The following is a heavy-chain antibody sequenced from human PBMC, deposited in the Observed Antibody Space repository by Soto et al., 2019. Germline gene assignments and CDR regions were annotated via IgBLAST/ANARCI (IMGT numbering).Heavy chain of an antibody. CDR1: GFTFSSYA. CDR2: ISYDGSNK. D-gene: IGHD2-8*01. J-gene: IGHJ4*02. V-gene: IGHV3-30-3*01. Sequence: QVQLVESGGAVVQPGRSLRLSCAASGFTFSSYAMHWVRQAPGKGLEWVAVISYDGSNKYYADSVKGRFTISRDNSKNTLYLQMNSLRAEDTAVYYCARERNGLDYWGQGTLVTLSS. CDR3: ARERNGLDY.